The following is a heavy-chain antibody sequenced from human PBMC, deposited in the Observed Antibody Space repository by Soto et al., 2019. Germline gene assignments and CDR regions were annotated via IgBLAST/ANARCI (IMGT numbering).Heavy chain of an antibody. CDR2: IRGRADNYAT. CDR1: GFIFSGTT. Sequence: EVQLVESGGDLVQPGGSLKLSCAASGFIFSGTTIHWVRQASGEGLEWVGRIRGRADNYATGYAASVKGRFTISRDDSKKTAYLQRNRLKPEDTAVYFCTRAPDGNNADYWGQGTLVTVSS. CDR3: TRAPDGNNADY. D-gene: IGHD6-13*01. V-gene: IGHV3-73*02. J-gene: IGHJ4*02.